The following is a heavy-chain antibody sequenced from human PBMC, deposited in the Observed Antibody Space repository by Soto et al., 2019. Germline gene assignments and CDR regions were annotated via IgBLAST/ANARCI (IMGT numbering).Heavy chain of an antibody. D-gene: IGHD1-1*01. Sequence: GPTLANPTQTLTLTCTFSGFSLSASGMWVSWIRQPPRKALEWLALKDCDDDEFYTTSLKTRLTTSKPTTQPQVVLTVNNMDPVDTATYYCARPRFSGYNKQFASWGQGPLVPVSS. CDR3: ARPRFSGYNKQFAS. J-gene: IGHJ4*02. V-gene: IGHV2-70*01. CDR2: KDCDDDE. CDR1: GFSLSASGMW.